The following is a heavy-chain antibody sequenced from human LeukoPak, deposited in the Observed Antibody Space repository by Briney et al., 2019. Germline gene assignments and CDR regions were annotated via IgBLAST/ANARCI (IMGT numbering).Heavy chain of an antibody. CDR3: SKHHASYCSSTTCYPHYFDY. Sequence: SETLSLTCTVSGGSISSYYWSWIRQPPGKGLEWIGYIYYSGSTNYNPSLKSRVTISVDTSKNQFSLKLSSVTAADAAVYYCSKHHASYCSSTTCYPHYFDYWGQGTLVTVSS. CDR1: GGSISSYY. D-gene: IGHD2-2*01. V-gene: IGHV4-59*08. J-gene: IGHJ4*02. CDR2: IYYSGST.